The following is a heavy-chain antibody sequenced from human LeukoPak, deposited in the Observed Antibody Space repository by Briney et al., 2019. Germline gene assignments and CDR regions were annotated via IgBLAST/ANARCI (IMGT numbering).Heavy chain of an antibody. D-gene: IGHD6-19*01. V-gene: IGHV4-39*01. CDR2: IYYSGGT. Sequence: SETLTLTCTVSGGSNSSTSYYWGWIRQPPGKGLEWIGSIYYSGGTYYNPSLKSRVTISVDTSKKQFSLKLSSVTAADTAVYYCARLQQWLPRDYWGQGTLVIASS. J-gene: IGHJ4*02. CDR1: GGSNSSTSYY. CDR3: ARLQQWLPRDY.